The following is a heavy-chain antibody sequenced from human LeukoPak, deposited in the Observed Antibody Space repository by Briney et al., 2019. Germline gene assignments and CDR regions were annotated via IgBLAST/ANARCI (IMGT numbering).Heavy chain of an antibody. D-gene: IGHD3-10*01. CDR3: AREGGHYYGSGSYTPNFYGMDA. V-gene: IGHV3-30-3*01. CDR2: ISFDGINK. Sequence: GGSLRLSCAASGFTFNIYAIHWVRQAPGKGLEWVAVISFDGINKYYADSVKGRFTNSRDNSKNTLYLQMNSLRAEDTAVYYCAREGGHYYGSGSYTPNFYGMDAWGQGTTVTVSS. J-gene: IGHJ6*02. CDR1: GFTFNIYA.